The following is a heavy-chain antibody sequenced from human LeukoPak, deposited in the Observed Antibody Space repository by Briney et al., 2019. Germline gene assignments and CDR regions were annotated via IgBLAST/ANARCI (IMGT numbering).Heavy chain of an antibody. Sequence: GGSLRLSCAASGFTFSNAWMSWFRQAPGKGLEWVGRIKSKTDGGTTDYAAPVKGRFTISRDDSKNTLYLQMNSLKTEDTAVYYCTTTIGYCSSTSCSNWFDPWGQGTLVTVSS. CDR3: TTTIGYCSSTSCSNWFDP. D-gene: IGHD2-2*01. J-gene: IGHJ5*02. V-gene: IGHV3-15*01. CDR2: IKSKTDGGTT. CDR1: GFTFSNAW.